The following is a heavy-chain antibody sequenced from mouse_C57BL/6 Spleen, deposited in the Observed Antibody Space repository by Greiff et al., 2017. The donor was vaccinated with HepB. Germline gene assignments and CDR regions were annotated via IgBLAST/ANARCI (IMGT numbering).Heavy chain of an antibody. CDR1: GYTFTDYN. D-gene: IGHD2-9*01. V-gene: IGHV1-18*01. Sequence: SGPELVKPGASVKIPCKASGYTFTDYNMDWVKQSHGKSLEWIGDINPNNGGTIYNQKFKGKATLTVDKSSSTAYMELRSLTSEDTAVYYCARASYGYDAAWFAYWGQGTLVTVSA. CDR3: ARASYGYDAAWFAY. J-gene: IGHJ3*01. CDR2: INPNNGGT.